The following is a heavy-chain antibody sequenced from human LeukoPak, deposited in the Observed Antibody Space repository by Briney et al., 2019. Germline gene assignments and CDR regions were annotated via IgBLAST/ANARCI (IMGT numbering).Heavy chain of an antibody. J-gene: IGHJ4*02. CDR2: INSNGGTT. V-gene: IGHV3-64D*09. CDR3: VKSRATGTSRSLDY. D-gene: IGHD3-3*01. CDR1: GFTFSSYA. Sequence: PGGSLRLSCSASGFTFSSYAMHWVRQAPGKGLEYVSAINSNGGTTYYSDSVKGRFTISRDNSKNTLYLQMSSLRAEDTAVYYCVKSRATGTSRSLDYWGQGTLVTVSS.